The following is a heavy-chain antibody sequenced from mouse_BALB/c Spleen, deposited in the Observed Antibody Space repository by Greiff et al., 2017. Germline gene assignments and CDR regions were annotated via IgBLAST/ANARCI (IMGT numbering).Heavy chain of an antibody. Sequence: EEMLVESGGGLVKPGGSLKLSCAASGFTFSSYAMSWVRQTPEKRLEWVASISSGGSTYYPDSVKGRFTISRDNARNILYLQMSSLRSEDTAMYYCARHYYGPPYWGQGTLVTVSA. D-gene: IGHD1-2*01. J-gene: IGHJ3*01. CDR3: ARHYYGPPY. V-gene: IGHV5-6-5*01. CDR2: ISSGGST. CDR1: GFTFSSYA.